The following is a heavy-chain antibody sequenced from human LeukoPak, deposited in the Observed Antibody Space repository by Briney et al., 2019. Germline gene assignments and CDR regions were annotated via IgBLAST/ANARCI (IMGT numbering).Heavy chain of an antibody. CDR1: GGSFSGYY. Sequence: SETLSLTCAVYGGSFSGYYWSWLRQPPGKGLEWLGEINHSGSTNYNPSLKSRVTISVDTSKNQFSLKLSSVTAADTAVYYCARVNYGSGRDWGQGTLVTVSS. CDR2: INHSGST. CDR3: ARVNYGSGRD. J-gene: IGHJ4*02. D-gene: IGHD3-10*01. V-gene: IGHV4-34*01.